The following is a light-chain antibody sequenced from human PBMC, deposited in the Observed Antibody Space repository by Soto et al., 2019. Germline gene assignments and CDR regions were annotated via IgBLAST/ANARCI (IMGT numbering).Light chain of an antibody. CDR3: QQTYNMPRT. J-gene: IGKJ3*01. V-gene: IGKV3-20*01. Sequence: EIVLTQSPGTLSLSPGERATLSCRASQTVSSSYLAWFQQKPGQAPRLLIYGASSLQSGVPSRFSGSGSGTDFILPITSRQPEDSATYYGQQTYNMPRTFGPWTKGD. CDR1: QTVSSSY. CDR2: GAS.